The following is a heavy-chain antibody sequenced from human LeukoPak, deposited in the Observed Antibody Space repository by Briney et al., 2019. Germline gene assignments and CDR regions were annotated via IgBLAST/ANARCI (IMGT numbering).Heavy chain of an antibody. V-gene: IGHV4-4*07. J-gene: IGHJ4*02. Sequence: SETLSLTCTVSGGSISSYYWNWIRQPAGKGLEWIGHIYTSGSTYYNPSLKSRVTMSVDTSKNQFSLKLSSVTAADTAMYYCARDAGLTYFDYWGQGTLVTVYS. CDR2: IYTSGST. CDR3: ARDAGLTYFDY. D-gene: IGHD3-22*01. CDR1: GGSISSYY.